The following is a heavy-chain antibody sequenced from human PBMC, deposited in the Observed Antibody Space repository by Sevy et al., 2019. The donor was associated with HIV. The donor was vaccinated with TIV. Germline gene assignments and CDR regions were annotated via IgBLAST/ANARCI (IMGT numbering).Heavy chain of an antibody. V-gene: IGHV4-59*01. Sequence: SETLSLTCTVSGGSISSYYWSWIRQPPGKGLEYIGYIHYTGSANYNPSVKSRVTISVDTSKNQFSLRLSSVTAADTAVYYCTRAPPVRSGDDSLNWFDPWGQGSLVTVSS. CDR3: TRAPPVRSGDDSLNWFDP. J-gene: IGHJ5*02. CDR2: IHYTGSA. D-gene: IGHD5-12*01. CDR1: GGSISSYY.